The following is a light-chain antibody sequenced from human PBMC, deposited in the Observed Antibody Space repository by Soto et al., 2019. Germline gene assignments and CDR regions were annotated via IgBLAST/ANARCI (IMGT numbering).Light chain of an antibody. CDR1: QSFLYTNGNDF. J-gene: IGKJ4*01. CDR3: QQYYSTPLT. V-gene: IGKV4-1*01. CDR2: WAS. Sequence: VVSQSPLSLSVTPGEPASIFCRSCQSFLYTNGNDFLDWYQQKPGQPPKLLIYWASTRESGVPDRFSGSGSGTDFTLTISSLQAEDVAVYYCQQYYSTPLTFGGGTNVDIK.